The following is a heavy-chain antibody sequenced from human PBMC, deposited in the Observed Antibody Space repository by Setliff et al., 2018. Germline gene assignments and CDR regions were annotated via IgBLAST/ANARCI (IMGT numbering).Heavy chain of an antibody. D-gene: IGHD5-12*01. Sequence: ASVKVSCKASGYTFKTYGFTWVRQAPGQGLEWMGWISPYNGNTNSAQKLQGRVTMTTDTSTSTAYMELRSLRYDDTAVYYCARDAWGYDRFYYYYYMDVWGKGTTVTVSS. J-gene: IGHJ6*03. CDR1: GYTFKTYG. CDR3: ARDAWGYDRFYYYYYMDV. V-gene: IGHV1-18*01. CDR2: ISPYNGNT.